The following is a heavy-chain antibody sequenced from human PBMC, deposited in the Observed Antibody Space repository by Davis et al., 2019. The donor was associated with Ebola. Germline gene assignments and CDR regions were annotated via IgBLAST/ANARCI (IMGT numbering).Heavy chain of an antibody. J-gene: IGHJ4*02. Sequence: GESLKISCAASGFTFSSYAMHWVLQAPGKGLEWVAVISYDGSNKYYADSVKGRFTISRDNSKNTLYLQMNSLRAEDTAVYYCANVDTALDYWGQGTLVTVSS. CDR3: ANVDTALDY. CDR2: ISYDGSNK. V-gene: IGHV3-30-3*01. CDR1: GFTFSSYA. D-gene: IGHD5-18*01.